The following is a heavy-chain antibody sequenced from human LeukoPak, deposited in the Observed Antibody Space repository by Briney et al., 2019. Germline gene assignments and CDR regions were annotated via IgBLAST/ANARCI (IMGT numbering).Heavy chain of an antibody. CDR1: GYTFTGFF. CDR2: INPNSGDT. J-gene: IGHJ5*02. D-gene: IGHD3-3*01. V-gene: IGHV1-2*02. CDR3: VRVFRSHKFDP. Sequence: ASVKVSCKASGYTFTGFFLHWVRQAPGQGLEWMGWINPNSGDTKYARKFQGRVTMTRDTSINTAYMDLSWLRSDDTAVYYCVRVFRSHKFDPWGQGTLVTVSS.